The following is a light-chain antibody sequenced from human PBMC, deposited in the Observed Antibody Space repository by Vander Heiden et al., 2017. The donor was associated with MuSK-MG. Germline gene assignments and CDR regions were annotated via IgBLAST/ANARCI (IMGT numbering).Light chain of an antibody. CDR1: QSLLHSNGYNY. J-gene: IGKJ4*01. CDR3: MQALQTPLT. Sequence: DIVMTQSPPSLPVTPGEPASIPCRSSQSLLHSNGYNYLDWYLQKPGQSPQLLIYLGSNRASGVPDRFSGSGSRTDFTLKISRVEAEDVGVYYCMQALQTPLTFGGGTKVEIK. CDR2: LGS. V-gene: IGKV2-28*01.